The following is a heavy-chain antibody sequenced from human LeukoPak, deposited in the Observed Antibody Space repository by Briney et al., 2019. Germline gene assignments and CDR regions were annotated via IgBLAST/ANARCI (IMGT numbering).Heavy chain of an antibody. CDR2: INPSGGST. CDR3: ARGRGFAPYYYYMDV. CDR1: GYTFTSYY. J-gene: IGHJ6*03. D-gene: IGHD3-10*01. Sequence: GASVKVSCKASGYTFTSYYMHWVRQAPGQGLEWMGIINPSGGSTSYAQKFQGRVTMTRDTSTSTVYMELSSLRSEDTAVYYRARGRGFAPYYYYMDVWGKGTTVTVSS. V-gene: IGHV1-46*01.